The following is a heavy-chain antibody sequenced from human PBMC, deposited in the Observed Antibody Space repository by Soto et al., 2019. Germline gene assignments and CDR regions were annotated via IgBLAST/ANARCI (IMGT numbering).Heavy chain of an antibody. CDR1: GFTFSSYA. CDR2: ISGSGGST. CDR3: AKDQPELWLVGGYFDL. D-gene: IGHD5-18*01. V-gene: IGHV3-23*01. J-gene: IGHJ2*01. Sequence: EVQLLESGGGLVQPGGSLRLSCAASGFTFSSYAMSWVRQAPGKGLEWVSAISGSGGSTYYADSVKGRFTISRDNSKNTLYLQMNSLRAEDTAVYYCAKDQPELWLVGGYFDLWGRGTLVTVSS.